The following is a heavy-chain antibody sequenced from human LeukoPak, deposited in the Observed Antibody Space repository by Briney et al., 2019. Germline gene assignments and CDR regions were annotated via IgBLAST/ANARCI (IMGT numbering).Heavy chain of an antibody. CDR3: ASGPPPSIEMATLAFDS. D-gene: IGHD5-24*01. J-gene: IGHJ4*02. CDR2: MNPNSGGT. V-gene: IGHV1-2*02. CDR1: GYTFTGYY. Sequence: ASVKVSCKASGYTFTGYYVHWVRQAPGQGLEWMGWMNPNSGGTYYAQKFQGRVTMTRDTSISTAYMELSGLRSDDTAIYYCASGPPPSIEMATLAFDSWGQGTLVTVSS.